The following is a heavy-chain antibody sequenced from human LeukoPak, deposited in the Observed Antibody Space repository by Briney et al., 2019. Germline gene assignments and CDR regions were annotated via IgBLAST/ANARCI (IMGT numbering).Heavy chain of an antibody. J-gene: IGHJ4*02. Sequence: PSETLSLTCTVSGGSISSHYWSWIRQPPGKGLEWIGYIYYSGSTNYNPSLKSRVTISVDTSKNQFSLKLSSVTAADTAVYYCARDMAYCGGDCLPDYWGQGTLVTVS. CDR2: IYYSGST. CDR1: GGSISSHY. V-gene: IGHV4-59*11. CDR3: ARDMAYCGGDCLPDY. D-gene: IGHD2-21*02.